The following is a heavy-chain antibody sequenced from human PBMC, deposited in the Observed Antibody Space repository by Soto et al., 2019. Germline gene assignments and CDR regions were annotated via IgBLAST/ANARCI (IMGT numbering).Heavy chain of an antibody. CDR1: GFTFSNYG. D-gene: IGHD3-22*01. J-gene: IGHJ4*02. CDR2: ISGSGGST. V-gene: IGHV3-23*01. Sequence: GGSLRLSCAASGFTFSNYGMIWVRQAPGKGLEWVSAISGSGGSTYYADSVKGRFTISRDNSKNTLYLQMISLRVEDTAVYYCAKEVVPDYWGQGTLVTVSS. CDR3: AKEVVPDY.